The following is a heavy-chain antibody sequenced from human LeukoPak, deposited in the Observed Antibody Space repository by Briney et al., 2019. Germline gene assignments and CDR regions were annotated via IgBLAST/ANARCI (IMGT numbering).Heavy chain of an antibody. J-gene: IGHJ4*02. CDR3: ARGGYYDYVWGSYRYPPSDYFDY. D-gene: IGHD3-16*02. CDR1: GGTFSSYA. Sequence: ASVKVSCKASGGTFSSYAISWVRQAPGQGLEWMGGIIPIFGTANYAQKLQGRVTMTTDTSTSTAYMELRSLRSDDTAVYYCARGGYYDYVWGSYRYPPSDYFDYWGQGTLVTVSS. CDR2: IIPIFGTA. V-gene: IGHV1-69*05.